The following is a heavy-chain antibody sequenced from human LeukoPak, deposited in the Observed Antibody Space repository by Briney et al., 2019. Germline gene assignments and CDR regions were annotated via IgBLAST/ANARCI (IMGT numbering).Heavy chain of an antibody. CDR2: IYYSGST. CDR1: GGSISTYY. CDR3: ARSPIVATFDY. J-gene: IGHJ4*02. V-gene: IGHV4-59*01. D-gene: IGHD5-12*01. Sequence: PSETLSLTCTISGGSISTYYWSWIRQPPGKGLEWIGYIYYSGSTNYNPSLKSRVTISVDTSKNQFSLKLSSVTAADTAVYYCARSPIVATFDYWGQGTLVTVSS.